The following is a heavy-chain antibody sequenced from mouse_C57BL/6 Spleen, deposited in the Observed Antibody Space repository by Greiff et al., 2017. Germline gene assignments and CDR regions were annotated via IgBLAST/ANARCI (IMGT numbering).Heavy chain of an antibody. Sequence: VQLQQPGAELVKPGASVKLSCKASGYTFTSYWMHWVKPRPGQGLEWIGMIHPNSGSTNYNEKFKSKATLTVDKSSSTAYMHHSSLTSEDSAIYYCARSDYSNLFFDDWGQGTTLTVSS. CDR1: GYTFTSYW. J-gene: IGHJ2*01. D-gene: IGHD2-5*01. V-gene: IGHV1-64*01. CDR2: IHPNSGST. CDR3: ARSDYSNLFFDD.